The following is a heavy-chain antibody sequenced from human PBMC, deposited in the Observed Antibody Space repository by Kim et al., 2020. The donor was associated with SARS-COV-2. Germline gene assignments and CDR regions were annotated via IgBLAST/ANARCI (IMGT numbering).Heavy chain of an antibody. Sequence: SETLSLTCAVYGGSFRGHYWSWIRQPPGKGLAWIGEINQSGSTNYNPSLKSRVTIPVDTSRNQFSLKLSSVTAADTAVYYCARGLSAWSDDAFDIWGQGTMVTVSS. CDR3: ARGLSAWSDDAFDI. J-gene: IGHJ3*02. D-gene: IGHD6-19*01. CDR1: GGSFRGHY. V-gene: IGHV4-34*01. CDR2: INQSGST.